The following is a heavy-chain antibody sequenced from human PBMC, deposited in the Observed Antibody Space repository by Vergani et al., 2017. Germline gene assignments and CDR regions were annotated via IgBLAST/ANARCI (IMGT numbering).Heavy chain of an antibody. Sequence: QVQLQESGPGLVKPSETLSLTCTVSGGSISSYYWGWIRQPPGKGLEWIGSIYYSGSTYYNPSLKSRVTISVDTSKNQFSLKLSSVTAADTAVYYCARVATRGYFDYWGQGTLVTVSS. J-gene: IGHJ4*02. CDR2: IYYSGST. CDR1: GGSISSYY. V-gene: IGHV4-39*07. CDR3: ARVATRGYFDY. D-gene: IGHD3-16*01.